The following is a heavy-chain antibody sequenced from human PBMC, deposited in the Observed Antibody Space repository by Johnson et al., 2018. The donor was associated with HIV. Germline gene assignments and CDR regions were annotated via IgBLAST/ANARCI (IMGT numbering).Heavy chain of an antibody. CDR1: GFTFSSYP. CDR3: ARLPSGYSRDDFDI. V-gene: IGHV3-30*04. J-gene: IGHJ3*02. Sequence: QVQLVESGGGVVQPGRSLRLSCAASGFTFSSYPMHWVRQAPGKGLEWVAIISYDGGSKYYADSVKGRFTVSRDNSKNTLYLQINSLRPEDTAVYYCARLPSGYSRDDFDIWGQGTMVTVSS. D-gene: IGHD5-18*01. CDR2: ISYDGGSK.